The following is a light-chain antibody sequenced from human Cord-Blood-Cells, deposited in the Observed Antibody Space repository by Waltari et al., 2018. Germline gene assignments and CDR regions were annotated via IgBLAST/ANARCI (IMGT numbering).Light chain of an antibody. CDR1: SGSIASNY. CDR2: DDN. CDR3: QSYDSSNRV. J-gene: IGLJ3*02. V-gene: IGLV6-57*01. Sequence: FMLTQPHSVSESPGKTVTISSTRSSGSIASNYVQWYQQRPGSSPTTVIYDDNQRPSGVPDRFSGSIDSSSNSASLTISGLKTEDEADYYCQSYDSSNRVFGGGTKLTVL.